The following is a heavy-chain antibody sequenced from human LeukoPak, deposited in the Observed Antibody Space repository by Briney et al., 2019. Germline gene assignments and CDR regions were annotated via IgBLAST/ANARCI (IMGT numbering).Heavy chain of an antibody. J-gene: IGHJ4*02. V-gene: IGHV3-33*01. CDR1: GFPFSSYG. CDR3: ARDLSAAFDF. D-gene: IGHD6-19*01. CDR2: LVYDARS. Sequence: GTSLRLTCAASGFPFSSYGMHWVRQAPGKGLEWVARLVYDARSDYANSVKGRFSISRDDSKNTLFLDMSNLRVEDTALYYCARDLSAAFDFWGQGVLVTVSS.